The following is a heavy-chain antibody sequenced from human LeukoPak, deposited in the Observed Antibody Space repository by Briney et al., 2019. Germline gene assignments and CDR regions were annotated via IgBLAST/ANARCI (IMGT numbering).Heavy chain of an antibody. Sequence: SETLSLTCTVSGGSISSSGYYWGWIRQPPGKGLEWIGEINHSGSTNYNPSLKSRVTISVDTSKNQFSLKLSSVTAADTAVYYCARRTLVAAAGRRFDPWGQGTLVTVSS. CDR1: GGSISSSGYY. CDR3: ARRTLVAAAGRRFDP. V-gene: IGHV4-39*07. J-gene: IGHJ5*02. D-gene: IGHD6-13*01. CDR2: INHSGST.